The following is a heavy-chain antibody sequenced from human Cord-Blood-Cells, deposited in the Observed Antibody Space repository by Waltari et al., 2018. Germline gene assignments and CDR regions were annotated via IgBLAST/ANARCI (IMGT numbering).Heavy chain of an antibody. Sequence: QVQLVQSGAEVKKPGSSVKVSCTASGGTFSSYAISWVRQYPGQGLEWMGGISPIFGTAKYAQKFQGRVTITADESTSTAYMELSSLRSEDTAVYYCARGDVGYCSSTSCYDYWGQGTLVTVSS. D-gene: IGHD2-2*01. V-gene: IGHV1-69*01. CDR1: GGTFSSYA. J-gene: IGHJ4*02. CDR2: ISPIFGTA. CDR3: ARGDVGYCSSTSCYDY.